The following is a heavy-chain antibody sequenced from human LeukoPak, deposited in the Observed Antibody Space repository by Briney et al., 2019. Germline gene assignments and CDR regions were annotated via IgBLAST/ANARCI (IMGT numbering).Heavy chain of an antibody. V-gene: IGHV3-66*02. CDR1: GFTVSSNY. CDR2: IYSGGST. J-gene: IGHJ4*01. D-gene: IGHD3-10*01. Sequence: GGSLRLSCAASGFTVSSNYMSWVRQAPGKGLEWVSVIYSGGSTYYADSVKGRFTISRDNSKNTLYLQMNSLRAEDTAVYYCARGSVLLWFGEFDWGHGTLVTVSS. CDR3: ARGSVLLWFGEFD.